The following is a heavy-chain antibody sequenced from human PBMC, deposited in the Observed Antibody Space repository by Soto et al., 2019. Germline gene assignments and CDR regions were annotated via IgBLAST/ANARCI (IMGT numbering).Heavy chain of an antibody. Sequence: ASVKVSCKASGYTFTSYGISWVRQAPGQGLEWMGWISAYNGNTNYAQKLQGRVTMTTDTSTSTAYMELRSLRSDDTAVYYCARENTIFGVVTVGDDAFDIWGQGTMVTVSS. CDR3: ARENTIFGVVTVGDDAFDI. V-gene: IGHV1-18*01. D-gene: IGHD3-3*01. J-gene: IGHJ3*02. CDR2: ISAYNGNT. CDR1: GYTFTSYG.